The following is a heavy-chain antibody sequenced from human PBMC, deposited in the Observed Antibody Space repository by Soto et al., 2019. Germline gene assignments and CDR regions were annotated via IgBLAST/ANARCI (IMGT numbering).Heavy chain of an antibody. CDR2: IRHSGST. J-gene: IGHJ5*01. CDR3: ARDIWGDHDHWFDP. CDR1: GGSINSSNW. Sequence: WAPLSLTCGVSGGSINSSNWWGWVRQPPGKGLEWIGEIRHSGSTNYNPSLKSRVSISMDKSNNHFSLILTSVTAADTAVYYCARDIWGDHDHWFDPWGQGTTVTGSS. V-gene: IGHV4-4*02. D-gene: IGHD2-21*02.